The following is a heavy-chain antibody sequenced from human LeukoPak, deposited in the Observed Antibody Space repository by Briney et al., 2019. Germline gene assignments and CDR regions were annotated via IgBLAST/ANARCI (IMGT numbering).Heavy chain of an antibody. J-gene: IGHJ4*02. CDR3: AKDGADYDSDYFDY. V-gene: IGHV3-23*01. CDR2: ISGGGGTT. D-gene: IGHD3-3*01. Sequence: GESLRLSCAASGFTFSSYAMRWVRQAPGKGLEWVLRISGGGGTTYYAASVKGRCTISRDNSKNTLYLQINSLRAEDTAVYYCAKDGADYDSDYFDYWGQGTLVTVSS. CDR1: GFTFSSYA.